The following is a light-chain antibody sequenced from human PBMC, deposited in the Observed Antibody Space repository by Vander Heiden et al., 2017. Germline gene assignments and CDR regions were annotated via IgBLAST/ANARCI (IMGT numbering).Light chain of an antibody. J-gene: IGKJ3*01. CDR1: QSISNY. CDR2: AAS. Sequence: DILMTQSPSSLSASVGDRVTITCRSSQSISNYLNWYQQKPGKAPKLLIYAASSLESGVPARFSGSGSGTDFTLTISSLQAEDVATYYCQQCYSTPVTFGRGTKVEIK. CDR3: QQCYSTPVT. V-gene: IGKV1-39*01.